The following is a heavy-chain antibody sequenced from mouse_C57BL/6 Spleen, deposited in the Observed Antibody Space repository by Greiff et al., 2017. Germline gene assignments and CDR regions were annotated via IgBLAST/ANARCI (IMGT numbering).Heavy chain of an antibody. J-gene: IGHJ2*01. Sequence: VQLQQSGAELARPGASVKLSCKASGYTFTDYYINWVKQRPGQGLEWIARIYPGSGNTYYNEKFKGKATLTAEKSSSTAYMQLSSLTSEDSAVYFCARWGLRRDFDYWGQGTTLTVSS. CDR2: IYPGSGNT. V-gene: IGHV1-76*01. CDR3: ARWGLRRDFDY. D-gene: IGHD2-4*01. CDR1: GYTFTDYY.